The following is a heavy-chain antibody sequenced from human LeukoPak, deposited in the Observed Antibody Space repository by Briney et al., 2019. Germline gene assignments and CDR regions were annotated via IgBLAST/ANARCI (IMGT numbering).Heavy chain of an antibody. Sequence: SETLSLTCTVSGGSISSYYWSWIRQPPGKGLEWIGYIYYSGSANYNPSLKSRVTISVDTSKNQFSLKLSSVTAADTAVYYCVRFYGDIWGQGTMVTVSS. V-gene: IGHV4-59*01. CDR1: GGSISSYY. J-gene: IGHJ3*02. CDR2: IYYSGSA. D-gene: IGHD2/OR15-2a*01. CDR3: VRFYGDI.